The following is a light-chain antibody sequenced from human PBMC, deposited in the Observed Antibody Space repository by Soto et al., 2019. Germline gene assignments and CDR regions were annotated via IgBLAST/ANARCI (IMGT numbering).Light chain of an antibody. J-gene: IGLJ2*01. CDR1: SSDVGGYNY. CDR2: EVS. V-gene: IGLV2-8*01. CDR3: SSFAGSNTI. Sequence: QSVLTQPPSASGSPGQSVAISCTGTSSDVGGYNYVSWYQHHPGKVPKLMIYEVSKRPSGVPDRFSGSKSGNTASLTVSGLQAEDEADYYCSSFAGSNTIFGGGTKLTVL.